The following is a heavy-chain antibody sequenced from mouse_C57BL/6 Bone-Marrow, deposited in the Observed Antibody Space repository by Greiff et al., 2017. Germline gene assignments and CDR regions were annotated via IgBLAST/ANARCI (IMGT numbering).Heavy chain of an antibody. J-gene: IGHJ4*01. CDR1: GYTFTNYW. D-gene: IGHD2-5*01. CDR3: TRRSNYVVYYAMAY. V-gene: IGHV1-55*01. CDR2: LYPGSGST. Sequence: VQLQQSGAELVKPGASVKMSCTASGYTFTNYWITWVKQRPGQGLEWIGDLYPGSGSTNYNERFTSKATLTVDTSSRTAYMQLSSLTSEYSAVYYCTRRSNYVVYYAMAYWGQGTSVTVSS.